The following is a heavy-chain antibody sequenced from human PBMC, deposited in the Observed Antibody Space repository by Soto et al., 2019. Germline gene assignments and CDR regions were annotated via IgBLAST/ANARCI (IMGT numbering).Heavy chain of an antibody. Sequence: SETLSLTCTVSGGSISSYYWSWIRQPPGKGLEWIGYIYYSGSTNYNPSLKSRVTISVDTSKNQFSLKLSSVTAADTAVYYCARDLVPAAMEGGYYYYYGMDVWGQGTTVTVSS. V-gene: IGHV4-59*01. CDR1: GGSISSYY. CDR2: IYYSGST. J-gene: IGHJ6*02. D-gene: IGHD2-2*01. CDR3: ARDLVPAAMEGGYYYYYGMDV.